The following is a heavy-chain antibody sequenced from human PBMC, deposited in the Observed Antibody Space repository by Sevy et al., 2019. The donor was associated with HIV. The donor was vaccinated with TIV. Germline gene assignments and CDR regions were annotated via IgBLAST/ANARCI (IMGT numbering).Heavy chain of an antibody. CDR1: GGSFSGYY. Sequence: SETLSLTCAVYGGSFSGYYWSWIRQPPGKGLEWIGEINHSGSTNYNPSLKSRVTISVDTSKNQFSLKLSSVTAADTAVYYCARYHYDILTGYYGYFVYWGQGTLVTVSS. CDR3: ARYHYDILTGYYGYFVY. CDR2: INHSGST. D-gene: IGHD3-9*01. V-gene: IGHV4-34*01. J-gene: IGHJ4*02.